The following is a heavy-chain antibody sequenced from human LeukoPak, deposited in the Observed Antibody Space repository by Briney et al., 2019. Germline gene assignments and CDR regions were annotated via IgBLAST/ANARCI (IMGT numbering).Heavy chain of an antibody. D-gene: IGHD4-11*01. CDR3: ARDHFDYRLDY. CDR1: GFTFSSYG. J-gene: IGHJ4*02. CDR2: IWYDGSNK. V-gene: IGHV3-33*01. Sequence: PGGSLRLSCAASGFTFSSYGMHWVRQAPGKGLEWVAVIWYDGSNKYYADSVKGRFTISRDNSKNTLYLQMNSLRAEDTAVYYCARDHFDYRLDYWGQGTLVTVSS.